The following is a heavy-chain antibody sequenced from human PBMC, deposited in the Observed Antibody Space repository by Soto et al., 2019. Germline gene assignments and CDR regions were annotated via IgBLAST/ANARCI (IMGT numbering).Heavy chain of an antibody. J-gene: IGHJ4*02. D-gene: IGHD3-10*01. CDR1: GFTFNNYA. CDR2: ISGGGDTT. V-gene: IGHV3-23*01. CDR3: AKGRGGSGSLTPRVDF. Sequence: EVQLLESGGGLVQPGGSLGLPCAASGFTFNNYALTWAGQAPGKGLKWVSAISGGGDTTSSADSVKGRFTVSRDGSKNTLYLQMSSLRAEDTALYYCAKGRGGSGSLTPRVDFWGQGTLVTVSS.